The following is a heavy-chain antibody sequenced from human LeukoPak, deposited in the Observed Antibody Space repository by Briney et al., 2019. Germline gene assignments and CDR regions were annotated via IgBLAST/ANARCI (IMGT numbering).Heavy chain of an antibody. Sequence: ASVKVSCKVSGYTLTELSMHWVRQAPGKGLEWMGGFDPEDGETIYAQKFQGRVTMTEDTSTDTAYMELSSLRSEDTAAYYCATAEGWPTPFDYWGQGTLVTVSS. D-gene: IGHD6-19*01. CDR1: GYTLTELS. CDR3: ATAEGWPTPFDY. J-gene: IGHJ4*02. V-gene: IGHV1-24*01. CDR2: FDPEDGET.